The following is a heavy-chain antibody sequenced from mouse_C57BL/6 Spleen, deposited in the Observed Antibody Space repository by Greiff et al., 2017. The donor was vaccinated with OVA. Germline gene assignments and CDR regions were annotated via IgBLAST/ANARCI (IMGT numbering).Heavy chain of an antibody. CDR3: AREATVVGGGAMDY. Sequence: EVKLMESGPGLVKPSQSLSLTCSVTGYSITSGYYWNWIRQFPGNKLEWMGYISYDGSNNYNPSLKNRISITRDTSKNQFFLKLNSVTTEDTATYYCAREATVVGGGAMDYWGQGTSVTVSS. J-gene: IGHJ4*01. CDR2: ISYDGSN. V-gene: IGHV3-6*01. CDR1: GYSITSGYY. D-gene: IGHD1-1*01.